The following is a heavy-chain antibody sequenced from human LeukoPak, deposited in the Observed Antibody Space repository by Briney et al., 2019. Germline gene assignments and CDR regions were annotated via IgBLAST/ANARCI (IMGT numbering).Heavy chain of an antibody. CDR1: GGPISSHY. Sequence: SETLSLTCTVSGGPISSHYWSWIRQPPGKGLEWIGYIYYTGSTYYNPSLKSRATISVDTSKNQFSLKLSSVTAADTAVYYCARGYYESGGYFPAYFQYWGQGTLVTVSS. J-gene: IGHJ1*01. CDR3: ARGYYESGGYFPAYFQY. CDR2: IYYTGST. D-gene: IGHD3-22*01. V-gene: IGHV4-59*11.